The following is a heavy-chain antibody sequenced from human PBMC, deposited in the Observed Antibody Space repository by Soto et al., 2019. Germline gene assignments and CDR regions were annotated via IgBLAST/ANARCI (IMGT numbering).Heavy chain of an antibody. CDR2: INPYNGNT. V-gene: IGHV1-18*01. D-gene: IGHD6-13*01. J-gene: IGHJ4*02. CDR3: ARTDSRPQDFDY. CDR1: GYTFTSYG. Sequence: QVQLVQSGAEVKKPGASVKVSCKASGYTFTSYGITWVRQAPGQGLEWMGWINPYNGNTNYAQKLQGRVTMTTYTSTSTAYMELRSLISDDTAVYYCARTDSRPQDFDYWGQGTLVSVSS.